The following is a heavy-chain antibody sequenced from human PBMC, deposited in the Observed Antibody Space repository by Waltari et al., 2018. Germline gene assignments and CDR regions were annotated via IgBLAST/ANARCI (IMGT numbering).Heavy chain of an antibody. Sequence: EVQLVQSGAEVKKPGATVKISCKASGYTFTDYYMHWVQQAPGKGLEWMGRVDPEDGETIYAGKFQGRVTITADESTSTAYMELSSLRSEDTAVYYCARRDRYNWTWAWGQGTLVTVSS. V-gene: IGHV1-69-2*01. J-gene: IGHJ4*02. CDR1: GYTFTDYY. CDR2: VDPEDGET. CDR3: ARRDRYNWTWA. D-gene: IGHD1-20*01.